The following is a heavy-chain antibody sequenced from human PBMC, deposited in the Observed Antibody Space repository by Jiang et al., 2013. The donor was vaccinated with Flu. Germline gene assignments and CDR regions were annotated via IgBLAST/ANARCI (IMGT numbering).Heavy chain of an antibody. CDR2: INPSGGST. Sequence: GAEVKKPGASVKVSCKASGYTFTSYYMHWVRQAPGQGLEWMGIINPSGGSTSYAQKFQGRVTMTRDTSTSTVYMELSSLRSEDTAVYYCARGGRGEWLPYYFDYWGQGTLVTVSS. D-gene: IGHD5-12*01. J-gene: IGHJ4*02. CDR3: ARGGRGEWLPYYFDY. V-gene: IGHV1-46*03. CDR1: GYTFTSYY.